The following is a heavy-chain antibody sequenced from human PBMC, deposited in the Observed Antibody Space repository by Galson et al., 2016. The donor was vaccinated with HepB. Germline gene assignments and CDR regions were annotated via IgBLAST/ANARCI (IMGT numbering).Heavy chain of an antibody. CDR2: IIPIFGTP. CDR1: GGTFSSYA. D-gene: IGHD3-10*01. Sequence: SVKVSCKASGGTFSSYAISWVRQAPGQGLDWMGGIIPIFGTPNYAQKFQGRVTITADNSASTAYVELSSLRSEDTAVYYCHLWFGEWTPFGMDVWGQGTTVTVSS. V-gene: IGHV1-69*06. CDR3: HLWFGEWTPFGMDV. J-gene: IGHJ6*02.